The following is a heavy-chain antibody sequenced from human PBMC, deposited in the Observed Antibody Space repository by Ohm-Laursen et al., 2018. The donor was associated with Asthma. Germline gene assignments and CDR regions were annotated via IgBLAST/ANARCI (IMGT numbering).Heavy chain of an antibody. V-gene: IGHV3-48*01. CDR1: GFTFSSYA. J-gene: IGHJ4*02. D-gene: IGHD6-6*01. CDR3: ARDFYTSSPHPKSFGL. CDR2: ISGSGSPI. Sequence: GSLRLSCAASGFTFSSYAMSWVRQAPGKGLEWVSHISGSGSPIFYADSVKGRFTISRDNAKNSLYLQMNSLRPEDTAVYYCARDFYTSSPHPKSFGLWGQGTLVSVSS.